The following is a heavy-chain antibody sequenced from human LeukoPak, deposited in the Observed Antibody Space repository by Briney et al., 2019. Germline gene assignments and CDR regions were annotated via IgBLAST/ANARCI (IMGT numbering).Heavy chain of an antibody. J-gene: IGHJ4*02. CDR1: GFTFSSYS. CDR2: ISYDASNK. CDR3: ARDQIGYSYGYFDY. D-gene: IGHD5-18*01. V-gene: IGHV3-30*03. Sequence: KSGGSLRLSCAASGFTFSSYSMNWVRQAPGKGLEWVAVISYDASNKYYADSVKGRFTISRDNSKNTLYLQMNSLRAEDTAVYYCARDQIGYSYGYFDYWAREPWSPSPQ.